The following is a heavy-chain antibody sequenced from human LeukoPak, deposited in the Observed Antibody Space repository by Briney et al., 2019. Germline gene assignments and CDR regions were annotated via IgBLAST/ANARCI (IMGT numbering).Heavy chain of an antibody. CDR3: AKTTGSGSYYNTFDI. Sequence: PGGSLRLSCAASGFSFSNYGMSWVRQAPGKGLEWVSVISGSGGSTDYADPVKGRFTISRDNSKNTLYLQMNSLRGEDTAVYYCAKTTGSGSYYNTFDIWGQGTMVTVSS. J-gene: IGHJ3*02. V-gene: IGHV3-23*01. CDR1: GFSFSNYG. D-gene: IGHD3-10*01. CDR2: ISGSGGST.